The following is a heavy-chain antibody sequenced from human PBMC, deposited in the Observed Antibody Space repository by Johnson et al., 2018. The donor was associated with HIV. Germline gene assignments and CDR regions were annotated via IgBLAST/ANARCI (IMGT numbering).Heavy chain of an antibody. J-gene: IGHJ3*02. CDR3: AKAGAVAGPGIDAFDI. Sequence: QVQLVESGGGVVQPGRSLRLSCAASGFAFSSYGMHWVRQAPGKGLEWVAIISYDGSNKYYADSVKGRFTISRDNSKNTLYLQMNSMRAEDTDVYYCAKAGAVAGPGIDAFDIWGQGTMVTVSS. V-gene: IGHV3-30*18. CDR2: ISYDGSNK. D-gene: IGHD6-19*01. CDR1: GFAFSSYG.